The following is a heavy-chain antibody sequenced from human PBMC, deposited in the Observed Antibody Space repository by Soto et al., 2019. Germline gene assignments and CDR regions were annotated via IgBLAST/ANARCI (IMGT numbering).Heavy chain of an antibody. CDR2: IGTDSNT. CDR3: VRKNPGTRPFDY. V-gene: IGHV3-23*01. Sequence: PGGSLRLSCAASGFTFDTYAMNWVRQAPGKGLAWVSAIGTDSNTYYADSVKGRFTISRDNSRTTLYLQMNSLRAEDTAPYYCVRKNPGTRPFDYWGQGTLVTVSS. J-gene: IGHJ4*01. CDR1: GFTFDTYA.